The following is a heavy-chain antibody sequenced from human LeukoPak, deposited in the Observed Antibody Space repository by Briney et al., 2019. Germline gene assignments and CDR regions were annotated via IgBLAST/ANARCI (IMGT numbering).Heavy chain of an antibody. V-gene: IGHV3-33*01. CDR2: IWYDGSNK. Sequence: GRSLRLSCAASGFTFSSYGMHWVRQAPGKGLEWVAVIWYDGSNKYYADSVKGRFTISRDNSKNTLYLQMNSLRAEDTAVYYCARDRLDIVVVPADNPDAFDIWGQGTMVTVSS. CDR1: GFTFSSYG. CDR3: ARDRLDIVVVPADNPDAFDI. D-gene: IGHD2-2*03. J-gene: IGHJ3*02.